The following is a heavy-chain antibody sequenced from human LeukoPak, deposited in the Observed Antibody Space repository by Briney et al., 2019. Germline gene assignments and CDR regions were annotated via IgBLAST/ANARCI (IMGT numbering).Heavy chain of an antibody. CDR1: GYTFTSYD. CDR2: MNPNSGNT. V-gene: IGHV1-8*01. CDR3: ARDMERAATHDFDY. D-gene: IGHD2-15*01. J-gene: IGHJ4*02. Sequence: ASVKVSCKASGYTFTSYDINWVRQATGQGLEWMGWMNPNSGNTGYAQKFQGRVTMTRNTSISTAYMELSSLRSEDTAVYYCARDMERAATHDFDYWGQGTLVTVSS.